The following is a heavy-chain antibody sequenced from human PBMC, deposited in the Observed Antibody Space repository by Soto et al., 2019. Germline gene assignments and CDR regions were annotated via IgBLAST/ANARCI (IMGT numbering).Heavy chain of an antibody. D-gene: IGHD6-13*01. Sequence: EVQLLESGGGLVQPGGSLRLSCAASGFTFSSYAMSWVRQAPGKGLEWVSAISGSGGSTYYADSVKGRFTISRDNSKNTLYLQMNSLRAEDTAVYYWAKDVLSSWQYYVDYWGQGTLVTVSS. CDR1: GFTFSSYA. J-gene: IGHJ4*02. V-gene: IGHV3-23*01. CDR3: AKDVLSSWQYYVDY. CDR2: ISGSGGST.